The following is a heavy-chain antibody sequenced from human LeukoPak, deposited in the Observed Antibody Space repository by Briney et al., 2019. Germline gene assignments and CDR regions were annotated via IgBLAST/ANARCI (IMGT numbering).Heavy chain of an antibody. J-gene: IGHJ4*02. CDR3: AKDLRWELPTSRTFDY. CDR2: IRWNSGSI. V-gene: IGHV3-9*01. D-gene: IGHD1-26*01. CDR1: GFTFYEYA. Sequence: GGSLRLSCAASGFTFYEYAMHWARHAPGKGLEWVSGIRWNSGSIGYADSVKGRFTISRDNAKNSLYLQMNSLRAEDTALYYCAKDLRWELPTSRTFDYWGQGTLVTVSS.